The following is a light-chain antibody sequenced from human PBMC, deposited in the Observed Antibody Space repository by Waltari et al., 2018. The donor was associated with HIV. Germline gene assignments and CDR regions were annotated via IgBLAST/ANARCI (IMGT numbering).Light chain of an antibody. CDR3: DAWDDSLSGRV. J-gene: IGLJ3*02. V-gene: IGLV1-47*01. CDR1: RSNIGNND. CDR2: RNN. Sequence: QSVLTQPPSASGTPGQRVTISCSGSRSNIGNNDVYWFQQLPGTAPKLLIYRNNQRPSGVPDRFTGSKSGTSVSLAIIGLRSEDEADYYCDAWDDSLSGRVFGGGTKLTVL.